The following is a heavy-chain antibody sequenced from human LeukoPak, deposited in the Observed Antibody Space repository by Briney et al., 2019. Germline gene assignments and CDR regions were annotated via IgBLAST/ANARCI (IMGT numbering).Heavy chain of an antibody. CDR3: AREGSGYTTNYFDY. Sequence: SQTLSLTCTVSGGSISSGSYYWSWIRQPPGKGLEWIGYIYYSGSTNCNPSLKSRVTISVDTSKNQFSLKLSSVTAADTAVYYCAREGSGYTTNYFDYWGQGTLVTVSS. V-gene: IGHV4-61*01. CDR2: IYYSGST. J-gene: IGHJ4*02. CDR1: GGSISSGSYY. D-gene: IGHD3-22*01.